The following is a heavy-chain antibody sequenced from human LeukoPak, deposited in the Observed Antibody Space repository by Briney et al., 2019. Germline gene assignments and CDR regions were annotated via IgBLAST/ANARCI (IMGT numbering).Heavy chain of an antibody. D-gene: IGHD6-19*01. CDR1: GFTFSSYA. CDR3: AKEIAVAEIFWWGFDY. CDR2: ISGSGGST. Sequence: GGSLRLSCAASGFTFSSYAMSWVRQAPGKGLEWVSAISGSGGSTYYADSVKGRFTISRDNSKNTLYLQMNSLRAEDTAVYYCAKEIAVAEIFWWGFDYWGQGTLVTVSS. J-gene: IGHJ4*02. V-gene: IGHV3-23*01.